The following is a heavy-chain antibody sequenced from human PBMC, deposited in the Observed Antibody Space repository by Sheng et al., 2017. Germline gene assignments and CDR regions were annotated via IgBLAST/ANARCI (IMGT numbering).Heavy chain of an antibody. V-gene: IGHV3-66*02. Sequence: EVQLVDSGGGLVQPGGSLRLSCAASGFTVSSNYMSWVRQAPGKGLEWVSVIYSDATTYYADSVKGRFTSSRDNSKNTLYLQMNSLRAEDTAVYYCARGTYPGRFDYWGQGTLVTVSS. CDR3: ARGTYPGRFDY. CDR1: GFTVSSNY. J-gene: IGHJ4*02. CDR2: IYSDATT. D-gene: IGHD1-26*01.